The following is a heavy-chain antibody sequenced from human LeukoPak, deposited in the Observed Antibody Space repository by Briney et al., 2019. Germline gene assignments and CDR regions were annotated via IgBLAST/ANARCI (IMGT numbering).Heavy chain of an antibody. CDR1: GFTFDDYG. D-gene: IGHD3-3*01. CDR2: INWNGGST. J-gene: IGHJ3*02. Sequence: GGSLRLSCAASGFTFDDYGMSWVRQAPGKGLEWVSGINWNGGSTGYADSVKGRFTISRDNAKNSLYLQMNSLRAEDTALYYCARGVGTTYDFWSGYYDLFGAFDIWGQGTMVTVSS. CDR3: ARGVGTTYDFWSGYYDLFGAFDI. V-gene: IGHV3-20*04.